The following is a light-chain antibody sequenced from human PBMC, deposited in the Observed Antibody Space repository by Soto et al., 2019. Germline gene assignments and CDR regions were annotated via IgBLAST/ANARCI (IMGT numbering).Light chain of an antibody. CDR2: EVS. V-gene: IGLV2-14*01. CDR1: SSDVGGYNY. Sequence: LTQPASVSGSPGQSITISCTGTSSDVGGYNYVSWYQQHPGKAPKLIIYEVSNRPSGVSNRFSGSKSGNTASLTISGLQAEDVADYYCSSYTNSGTRVFGTGTKVTVL. J-gene: IGLJ1*01. CDR3: SSYTNSGTRV.